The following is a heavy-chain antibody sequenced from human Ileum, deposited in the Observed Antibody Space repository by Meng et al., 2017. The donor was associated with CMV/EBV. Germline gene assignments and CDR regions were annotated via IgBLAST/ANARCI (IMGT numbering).Heavy chain of an antibody. D-gene: IGHD3-16*01. V-gene: IGHV4-4*07. J-gene: IGHJ5*02. CDR2: INTSGKT. CDR3: ARDLIRDDTGSWFDP. CDR1: GDSISRYF. Sequence: HVQRQESGHCLVNPSEPLSLTCPVSGDSISRYFWSWIRQPAGKGLEWIGRINTSGKTTYSPSLKSRVTMSLDTSKNQFSLRLTSVSAADTALYYCARDLIRDDTGSWFDPWGQGTLVTVSS.